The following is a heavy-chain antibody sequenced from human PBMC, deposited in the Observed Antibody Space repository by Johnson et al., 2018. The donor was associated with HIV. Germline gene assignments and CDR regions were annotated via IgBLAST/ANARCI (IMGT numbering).Heavy chain of an antibody. CDR3: ARGTIIMFRGVIGFDI. CDR2: IYDGGRT. V-gene: IGHV3-53*01. J-gene: IGHJ3*02. D-gene: IGHD3-10*01. Sequence: VQLVESGGGLIQPGESLRLSCAASGFTVSTYHMSWVRQAPGKGLEWVSVIYDGGRTYYGDSVKGRFTISGDTSKNTLHLEMNSLRAEDTAMYYCARGTIIMFRGVIGFDIWGQGTVVTVSS. CDR1: GFTVSTYH.